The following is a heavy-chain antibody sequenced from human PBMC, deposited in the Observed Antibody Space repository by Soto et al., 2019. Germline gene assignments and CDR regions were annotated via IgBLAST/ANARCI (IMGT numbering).Heavy chain of an antibody. D-gene: IGHD3-22*01. V-gene: IGHV3-48*01. Sequence: EVHLVESGGGLVQPGGPLRLSCVASGFTFSDYNMNWVRQAPGKGLEWVSFISGRSNTIYYADSVKGRFTISRGNAKNSLYLLMNSLRAEDTAVYYCTREGDGSGFFSDFWGQGALVTVSS. CDR3: TREGDGSGFFSDF. J-gene: IGHJ4*02. CDR2: ISGRSNTI. CDR1: GFTFSDYN.